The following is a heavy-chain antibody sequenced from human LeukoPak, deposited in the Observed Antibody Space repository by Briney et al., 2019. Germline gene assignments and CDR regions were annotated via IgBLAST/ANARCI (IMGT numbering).Heavy chain of an antibody. CDR3: ASPNDGSGSYESGAFDI. CDR2: IYYSGST. J-gene: IGHJ3*02. V-gene: IGHV4-39*07. CDR1: GAFISTRGYF. Sequence: ASETLSLTCTVSGAFISTRGYFWGWIRQPPGKGLEWIGSIYYSGSTYNNPSLKSRVTISFDTSNNQFSLKVTSVTAADTAVYYCASPNDGSGSYESGAFDIWGQGTMVTVSS. D-gene: IGHD3-10*01.